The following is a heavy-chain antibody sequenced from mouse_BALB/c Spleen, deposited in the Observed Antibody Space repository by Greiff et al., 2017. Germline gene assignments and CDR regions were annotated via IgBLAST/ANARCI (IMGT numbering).Heavy chain of an antibody. CDR3: ARDREGDDYDGFAY. D-gene: IGHD2-4*01. V-gene: IGHV5-4*02. CDR2: ISDGGSYT. CDR1: GFTFSDYY. Sequence: VESGGGLVKPGGSLKLSCAASGFTFSDYYMYWVRQTPEKRLEWVATISDGGSYTYYPDSVKGRFTISRDNAKNNLYLQMSSLKSEDTAMYYCARDREGDDYDGFAYWGQGTLVTVSA. J-gene: IGHJ3*01.